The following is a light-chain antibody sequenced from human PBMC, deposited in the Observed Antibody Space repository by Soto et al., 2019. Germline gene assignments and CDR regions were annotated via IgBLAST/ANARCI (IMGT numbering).Light chain of an antibody. CDR3: SSYTTNSTQV. Sequence: QSVLTQPASVSGSPGQSITISCTGTSSDIGGYKHVSWYQQHPGKAPNLMIYEVSNRPSGVSNRFSGSKSGNTASLTISGLQAEDEADYYCSSYTTNSTQVFGTGTKLTVL. V-gene: IGLV2-14*01. J-gene: IGLJ1*01. CDR1: SSDIGGYKH. CDR2: EVS.